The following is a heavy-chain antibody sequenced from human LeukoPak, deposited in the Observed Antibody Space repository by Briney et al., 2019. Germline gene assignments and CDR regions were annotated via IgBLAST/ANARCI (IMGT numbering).Heavy chain of an antibody. CDR3: ARVYTGSRDY. J-gene: IGHJ4*02. CDR1: GFSFSSYA. Sequence: GGSLRLSCAASGFSFSSYAMSWVRQAPGKGLQWVASIKEDGSDKYYVDSVKGRFTISRDNAQNSVYLQMNSLRAEDTAVYYCARVYTGSRDYWGQGTLVTVSS. D-gene: IGHD1-26*01. V-gene: IGHV3-7*05. CDR2: IKEDGSDK.